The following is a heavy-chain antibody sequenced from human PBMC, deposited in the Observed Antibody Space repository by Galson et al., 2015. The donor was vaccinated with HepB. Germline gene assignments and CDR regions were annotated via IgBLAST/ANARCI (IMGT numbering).Heavy chain of an antibody. V-gene: IGHV3-23*01. D-gene: IGHD2-15*01. CDR1: GFTFSSYA. J-gene: IGHJ3*02. Sequence: SLRLSCAASGFTFSSYAMSWVRQAPGKGLEWVSAISGSGGSTYYADSVKGRFTISRDNSKNTLYLQMNSLRAEDTAVYYCAKGGRCRGGSRLPPGSLSFDNRGQGTMVT. CDR3: AKGGRCRGGSRLPPGSLSFDN. CDR2: ISGSGGST.